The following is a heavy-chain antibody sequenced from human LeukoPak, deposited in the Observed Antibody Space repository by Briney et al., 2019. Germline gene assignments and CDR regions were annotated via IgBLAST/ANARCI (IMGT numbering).Heavy chain of an antibody. CDR1: GFTVSSNY. CDR2: IYSGGST. CDR3: ARASGGATDY. D-gene: IGHD1-26*01. V-gene: IGHV3-53*04. J-gene: IGHJ4*02. Sequence: GGSLRPSCAASGFTVSSNYMSWVRQAPGKGLEWVSVIYSGGSTYYADSVKGRFTISRHNSKNTLYLQMNSLRAEDTAVYYCARASGGATDYWGQGTLVTVSS.